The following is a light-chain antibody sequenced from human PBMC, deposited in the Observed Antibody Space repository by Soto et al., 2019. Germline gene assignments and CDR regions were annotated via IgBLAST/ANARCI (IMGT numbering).Light chain of an antibody. CDR3: QQYITYVPLT. V-gene: IGKV1-5*01. CDR2: DAS. CDR1: QSISRW. Sequence: DIQMTQSPSTLSASVGDRVTITCRASQSISRWLDWYQQKPGKAPKVLIYDASSLASGFPSRVSGSGSGTELTLTISSMQHDDFSTSYCQQYITYVPLTFGGGTKLEIK. J-gene: IGKJ4*01.